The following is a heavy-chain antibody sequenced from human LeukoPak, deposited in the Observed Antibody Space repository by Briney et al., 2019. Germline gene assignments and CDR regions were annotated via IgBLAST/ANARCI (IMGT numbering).Heavy chain of an antibody. J-gene: IGHJ4*02. D-gene: IGHD6-13*01. Sequence: PGGSLRLSCAASGFTFSSYSMNWVRQAPGKGLEWVSSISSSSSYIYYADSVKGRFTISRDNGKNSLYLQMNSLGTEDTALYYCAKDARVTAAGYYFDYWGQGTLVTVSS. CDR1: GFTFSSYS. CDR2: ISSSSSYI. V-gene: IGHV3-21*04. CDR3: AKDARVTAAGYYFDY.